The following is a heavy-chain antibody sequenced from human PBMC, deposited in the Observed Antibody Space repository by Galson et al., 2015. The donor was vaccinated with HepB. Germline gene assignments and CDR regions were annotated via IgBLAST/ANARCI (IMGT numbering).Heavy chain of an antibody. D-gene: IGHD3-22*01. Sequence: QSGAEVKKPGESLKISCKGSGYSFTSYWIGWVRQMPGKGLEWMGIIYPGDSDTRYSPSFQGQVTISADKSISTAYLQWSSLKASDTAMYYCARHYEFGLGYYYDSSGYGEDAFDIWGQGTMVTVSS. V-gene: IGHV5-51*01. CDR3: ARHYEFGLGYYYDSSGYGEDAFDI. J-gene: IGHJ3*02. CDR2: IYPGDSDT. CDR1: GYSFTSYW.